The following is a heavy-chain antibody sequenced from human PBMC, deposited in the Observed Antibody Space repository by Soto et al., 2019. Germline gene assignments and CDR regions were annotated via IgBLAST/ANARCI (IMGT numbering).Heavy chain of an antibody. CDR2: VYYNGSN. CDR1: GASMNNFY. V-gene: IGHV4-59*01. J-gene: IGHJ4*02. Sequence: SETLSLTCSVSGASMNNFYCSWIRQAPGKGMEYIGWVYYNGSNNYNPSLKSRLSISLDTSKNQISLKLNSVTAADTAVYYCARSGHTLGGVVWGQGILVTVSS. CDR3: ARSGHTLGGVV. D-gene: IGHD3-16*01.